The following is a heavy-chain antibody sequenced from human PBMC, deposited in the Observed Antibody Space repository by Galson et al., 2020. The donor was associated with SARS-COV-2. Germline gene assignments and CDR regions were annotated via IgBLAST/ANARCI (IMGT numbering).Heavy chain of an antibody. CDR2: IYYSGST. J-gene: IGHJ6*02. V-gene: IGHV4-39*07. CDR1: GGSISSNIYY. CDR3: ARVYYDFWSGYGAAYGMDV. D-gene: IGHD3-3*01. Sequence: SETLSLTCTVSGGSISSNIYYWGWIRQPPGKGLEWIGSIYYSGSTYYNPSLKSRVTTSVDTSKNQFSLKLNSVTAADTAVYYCARVYYDFWSGYGAAYGMDVWGQGTTVTVSS.